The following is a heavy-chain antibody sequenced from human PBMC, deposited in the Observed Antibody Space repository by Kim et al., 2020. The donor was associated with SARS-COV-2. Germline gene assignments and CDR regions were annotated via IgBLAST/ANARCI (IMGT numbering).Heavy chain of an antibody. J-gene: IGHJ4*02. V-gene: IGHV4-59*08. Sequence: SETPSLTCTVSGGSISSYYWSWIREPPGKGLEWIGYIYYSGSTNYNPSLKSRVTISVDTSKNQFSLKLSSVTAADTAVYYCARHRGAIVPRHYYFDYWGQGTLVTVSS. CDR3: ARHRGAIVPRHYYFDY. CDR2: IYYSGST. CDR1: GGSISSYY. D-gene: IGHD2-8*01.